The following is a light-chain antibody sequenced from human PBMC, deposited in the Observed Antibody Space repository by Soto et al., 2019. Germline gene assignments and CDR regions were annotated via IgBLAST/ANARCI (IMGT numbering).Light chain of an antibody. J-gene: IGKJ1*01. CDR2: AAS. CDR1: QGIRSA. V-gene: IGKV1-6*01. CDR3: QQYGTSEII. Sequence: AIQVTQSPSSLSASVGDRVTITCRTSQGIRSALGWYQQKPGKVPKLLIYAASTLQSGVPSRFSGSGSGRDFTLTISRLEPEDFAVFFCQQYGTSEIIFGQGTKVDIK.